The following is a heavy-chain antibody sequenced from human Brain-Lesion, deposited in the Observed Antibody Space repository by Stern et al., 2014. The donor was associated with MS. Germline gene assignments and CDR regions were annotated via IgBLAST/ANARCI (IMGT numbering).Heavy chain of an antibody. J-gene: IGHJ4*02. D-gene: IGHD5-12*01. V-gene: IGHV5-51*03. Sequence: EVQLVESGAEVKKPGESLKISCEASGYLFDDYWIGWVRQMSGRGLELVAIIFPRDSNTRYSPSVQGQGTISAAKSIRTASLQWSSLKASAPAMYYWARSPATPSGYDRFDYWGQGALVTVSS. CDR2: IFPRDSNT. CDR1: GYLFDDYW. CDR3: ARSPATPSGYDRFDY.